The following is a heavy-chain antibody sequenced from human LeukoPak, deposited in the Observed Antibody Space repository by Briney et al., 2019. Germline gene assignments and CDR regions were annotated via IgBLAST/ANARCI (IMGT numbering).Heavy chain of an antibody. CDR1: GFTFSSYA. V-gene: IGHV3-23*01. D-gene: IGHD3-22*01. CDR3: AKGALYYYDSSGYSDY. CDR2: ISGSGGSI. J-gene: IGHJ4*02. Sequence: PGGSLRLSCAASGFTFSSYAMTWVRKAPGKGLEWVSAISGSGGSIYYADSVKGRFTISRDNSKNTLYLQMNSLRAEDTAVYYCAKGALYYYDSSGYSDYWGQGTLVTVSS.